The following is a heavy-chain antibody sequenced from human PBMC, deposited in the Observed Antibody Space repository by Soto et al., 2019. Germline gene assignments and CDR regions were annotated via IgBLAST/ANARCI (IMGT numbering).Heavy chain of an antibody. CDR1: GFIFGSYG. CDR2: ISYDGTNK. CDR3: ARVGVGPIYGLDV. D-gene: IGHD1-26*01. J-gene: IGHJ6*02. V-gene: IGHV3-30*03. Sequence: QVQLVESGGGVVQPGRSLRLSCTASGFIFGSYGMHWVRQAPGKGLEWVALISYDGTNKYYPDSVKGRFTISRDNPKNTLYLQMNSLRAEDTAVYYCARVGVGPIYGLDVWGQGTTVTVSS.